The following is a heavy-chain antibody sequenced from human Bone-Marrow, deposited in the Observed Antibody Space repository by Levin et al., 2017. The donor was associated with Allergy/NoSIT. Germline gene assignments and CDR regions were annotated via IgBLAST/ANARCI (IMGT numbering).Heavy chain of an antibody. Sequence: GGSLRLSCAASGFSFSSYEMNWVRQAPGKGLEWVSSISSRSSHIYYVDSVEGRFTISRDNAKSSLFLQMNSLRAEDTAVYYCARAKQGYIYDPFDMWGQGTLVTVSS. J-gene: IGHJ3*02. V-gene: IGHV3-21*01. CDR2: ISSRSSHI. D-gene: IGHD5-18*01. CDR3: ARAKQGYIYDPFDM. CDR1: GFSFSSYE.